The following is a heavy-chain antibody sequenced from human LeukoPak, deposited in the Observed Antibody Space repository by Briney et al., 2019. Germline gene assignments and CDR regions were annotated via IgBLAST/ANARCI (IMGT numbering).Heavy chain of an antibody. CDR1: GYTFTDYY. CDR2: INPYSGGT. J-gene: IGHJ4*02. D-gene: IGHD6-19*01. Sequence: ASVTGESRASGYTFTDYYMHWVRQAPGQGLEWMGRINPYSGGTNYAQKFQGRVTMTRDTSISTAYMELSRLKSDDTAVYYCARDYRSVCYVHWGQGTLVTVSS. CDR3: ARDYRSVCYVH. V-gene: IGHV1-2*06.